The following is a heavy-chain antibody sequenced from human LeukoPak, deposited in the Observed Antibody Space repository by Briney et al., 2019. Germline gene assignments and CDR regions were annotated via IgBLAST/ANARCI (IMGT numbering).Heavy chain of an antibody. Sequence: GSSVKVSCKASGGTFSSYAISWVRQAPGQGLEWMGGIIPIFGTANYAQKFQGRVTITTDESTSTAYTELSSLRSEDTAVYYCARGGPVVPATNWFDPWGQGTLVTVSS. CDR2: IIPIFGTA. D-gene: IGHD2-2*01. V-gene: IGHV1-69*05. CDR1: GGTFSSYA. J-gene: IGHJ5*02. CDR3: ARGGPVVPATNWFDP.